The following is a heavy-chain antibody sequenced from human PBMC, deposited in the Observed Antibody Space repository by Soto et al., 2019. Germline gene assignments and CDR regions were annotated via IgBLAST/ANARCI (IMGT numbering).Heavy chain of an antibody. Sequence: EVQLVESGGGLVQPGGSLRLSCAASGFTVSSNYMSWVRQAPGKGLEWVSVIYSGGSTYYADSGKGRFTISRDNYKNTLYLQMNSLRDEDTAVYYFARDEGSSSDYWGQGTLVTVSS. V-gene: IGHV3-66*01. CDR1: GFTVSSNY. CDR3: ARDEGSSSDY. J-gene: IGHJ4*02. CDR2: IYSGGST. D-gene: IGHD6-6*01.